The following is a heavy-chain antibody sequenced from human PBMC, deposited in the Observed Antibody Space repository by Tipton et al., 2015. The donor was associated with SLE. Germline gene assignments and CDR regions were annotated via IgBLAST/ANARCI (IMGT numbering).Heavy chain of an antibody. CDR2: TYYRAKWYN. V-gene: IGHV6-1*01. J-gene: IGHJ6*02. CDR1: GDSVSSNSAA. Sequence: GLVKPSQTLSLTCAISGDSVSSNSAAWSWIRQSPSRGLEWLGRTYYRAKWYNDYAVSAKSRITINADTSKNQFSLQLNSVTPEDTAVYYCARGGLNYYGMDVWGQGTTVTVSS. CDR3: ARGGLNYYGMDV.